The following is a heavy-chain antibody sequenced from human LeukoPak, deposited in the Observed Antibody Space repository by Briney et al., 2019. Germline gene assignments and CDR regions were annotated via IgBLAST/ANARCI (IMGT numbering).Heavy chain of an antibody. CDR2: INPSGGST. D-gene: IGHD3-3*01. CDR3: ARVAIFGVALNWFDP. V-gene: IGHV1-46*03. J-gene: IGHJ5*02. Sequence: GASVKVSCKASGYTFTGYYMHWVRQAPGQGLEWMGIINPSGGSTSYAQKFQGRVTMTRDTSTSTVYMELSSLRSEDTAVYYCARVAIFGVALNWFDPWGQGTLVTVSS. CDR1: GYTFTGYY.